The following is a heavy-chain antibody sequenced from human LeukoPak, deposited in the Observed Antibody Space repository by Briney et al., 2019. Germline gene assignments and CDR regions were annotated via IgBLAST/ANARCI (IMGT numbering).Heavy chain of an antibody. V-gene: IGHV1-18*01. CDR3: ARGTPATDDAFDI. CDR1: GGTFSSYA. J-gene: IGHJ3*02. D-gene: IGHD1-26*01. CDR2: ISAYNGNT. Sequence: ASVKVSCKASGGTFSSYAISWVRQAPGQGLEWMGWISAYNGNTNYAQKLQGRVTMTTDTSTSTAYMELRSLRSDDTAVYYCARGTPATDDAFDIWGQGTMVTVSS.